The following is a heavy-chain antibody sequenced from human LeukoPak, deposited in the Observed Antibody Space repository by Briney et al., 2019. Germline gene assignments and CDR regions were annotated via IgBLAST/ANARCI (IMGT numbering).Heavy chain of an antibody. CDR2: ISSSSSYT. J-gene: IGHJ3*02. V-gene: IGHV3-11*06. D-gene: IGHD6-19*01. Sequence: GGSLRLSCVASGFTFSDYYMSWIRQAPGKGLEWVSYISSSSSYTNYADSVKGRFTISRDNAKNSLYLQMNSLRAEDTAVYYCARTVAGPDDAFDIWGQGTMVTVSS. CDR1: GFTFSDYY. CDR3: ARTVAGPDDAFDI.